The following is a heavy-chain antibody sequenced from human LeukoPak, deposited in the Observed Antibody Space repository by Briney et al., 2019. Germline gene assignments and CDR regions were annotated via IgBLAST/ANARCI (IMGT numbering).Heavy chain of an antibody. CDR3: ARDEMPLYYYDSSGYYND. Sequence: ASVKVSCKASGYTFTGYYMHWVRQAPGQGLEWMGWINPNSGGTNYAQKFQGRVTMTRDTSISTAYMELSRLRSDDTAVYYCARDEMPLYYYDSSGYYNDWGQGTLVTVSS. CDR1: GYTFTGYY. D-gene: IGHD3-22*01. V-gene: IGHV1-2*02. CDR2: INPNSGGT. J-gene: IGHJ4*02.